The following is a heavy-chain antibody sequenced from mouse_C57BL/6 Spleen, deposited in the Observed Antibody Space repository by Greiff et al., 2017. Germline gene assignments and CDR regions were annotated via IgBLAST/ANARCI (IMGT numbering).Heavy chain of an antibody. Sequence: QVQLQQSGAELVKPGASVQLSCKASGYTFTSYWMHWVKQRPGQGLEWIGMIHPNSGSTNYNEKFNSKATLTVDKSSSTAYMQLSSLTSEDSAVYYCARSGGPAWFAYWGQGTLVTVSA. D-gene: IGHD1-1*02. CDR3: ARSGGPAWFAY. J-gene: IGHJ3*01. CDR1: GYTFTSYW. CDR2: IHPNSGST. V-gene: IGHV1-64*01.